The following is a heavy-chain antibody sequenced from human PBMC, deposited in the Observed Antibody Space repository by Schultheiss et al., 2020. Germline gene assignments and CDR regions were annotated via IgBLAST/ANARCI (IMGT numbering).Heavy chain of an antibody. CDR1: GFTFTSSA. Sequence: SVKVSCKASGFTFTSSAVRWVRQARGQRLEWIGWTVIGSGNTNYAQKFQGRVTITRDISTSTVYMELSSLRSEDTAVYYCASDGLELHTPSRAYAYMDVWGKGTTV. V-gene: IGHV1-58*01. J-gene: IGHJ6*03. D-gene: IGHD1-7*01. CDR2: TVIGSGNT. CDR3: ASDGLELHTPSRAYAYMDV.